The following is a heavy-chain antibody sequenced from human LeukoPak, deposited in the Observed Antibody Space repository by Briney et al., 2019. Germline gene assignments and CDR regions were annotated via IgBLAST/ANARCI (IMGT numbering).Heavy chain of an antibody. Sequence: SETLTLTCAVYGGSFSGYYWSWIRQPRGKGREGVGEINHNGRTNYNPSLESRVTISVHTSKNQFSLKLSSVPAADTAVYYCARGGRSSWGIGNYYYYYMDAWGKGTTVTVSS. V-gene: IGHV4-34*01. CDR1: GGSFSGYY. D-gene: IGHD6-13*01. CDR2: INHNGRT. CDR3: ARGGRSSWGIGNYYYYYMDA. J-gene: IGHJ6*03.